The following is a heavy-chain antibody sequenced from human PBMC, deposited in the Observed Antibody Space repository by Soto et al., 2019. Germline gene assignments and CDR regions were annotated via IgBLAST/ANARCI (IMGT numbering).Heavy chain of an antibody. CDR1: GGSISSYC. J-gene: IGHJ3*02. CDR2: IYYTGST. CDR3: ARLKMTGTLDAFDI. Sequence: SETLSLTCTVSGGSISSYCWNWIRQPPGKGLEWIGYIYYTGSTNYNPSLKSRVTISVDTSKNQFSLKLSSVTAADTAVYYCARLKMTGTLDAFDIWGQGTMVTVSS. V-gene: IGHV4-59*08. D-gene: IGHD1-7*01.